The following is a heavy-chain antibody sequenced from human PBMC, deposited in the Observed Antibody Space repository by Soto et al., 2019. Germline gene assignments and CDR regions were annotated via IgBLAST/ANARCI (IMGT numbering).Heavy chain of an antibody. Sequence: QVQLVESGGGLVQPGRSLRLSCAAYGFMFNSYDIHWVRQAPGTGLEWVTVISSDGTNQYYTDSVKGRFTISRDNSKNMVYLQMNSLRPEDAAVYYCVRFSGSYPACNAFDMWGQGTVVTVSS. CDR2: ISSDGTNQ. D-gene: IGHD1-26*01. V-gene: IGHV3-30-3*01. CDR1: GFMFNSYD. CDR3: VRFSGSYPACNAFDM. J-gene: IGHJ3*02.